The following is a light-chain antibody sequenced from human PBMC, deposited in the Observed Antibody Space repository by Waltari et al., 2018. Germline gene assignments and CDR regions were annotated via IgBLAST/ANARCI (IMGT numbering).Light chain of an antibody. CDR3: SSYAGSNTFL. CDR2: DVS. J-gene: IGLJ2*01. CDR1: SSDISGYNY. Sequence: QAALTQPPSVSGSPGQSVTISCTGTSSDISGYNYVSWYQQHPGKAPKLMIYDVSKRPSGLSDRFSGSKSGNTASLTISGLQAEDEADYYCSSYAGSNTFLFGGGTRLTVL. V-gene: IGLV2-11*01.